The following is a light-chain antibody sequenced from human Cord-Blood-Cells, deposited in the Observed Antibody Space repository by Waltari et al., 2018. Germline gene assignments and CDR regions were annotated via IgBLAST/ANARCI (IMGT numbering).Light chain of an antibody. CDR1: QDISNY. V-gene: IGKV1-33*01. CDR2: DAS. CDR3: QQYDNPIT. J-gene: IGKJ5*01. Sequence: DIQMTQSPSSLSASVGDRVTITCQASQDISNYLNWYRQKPGKAPKLLIYDASNLETGVPSRFSGSGSGTDFTFTISSLQPEDIATYYCQQYDNPITFGQGTRLEIK.